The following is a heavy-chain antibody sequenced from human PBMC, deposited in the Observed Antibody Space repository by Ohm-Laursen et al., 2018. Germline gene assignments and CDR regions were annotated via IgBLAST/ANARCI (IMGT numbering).Heavy chain of an antibody. Sequence: TLSLTCTVSGGSISSYYWSWIRQPPGKGLEWIGYIYYSGSTNYNPSLKSRVTISVDTSKNQFSLKLSSVTAADTAVYYCARDRYYGSGSFYRYGMDVWGQGTTVTVSS. V-gene: IGHV4-59*01. J-gene: IGHJ6*02. CDR2: IYYSGST. CDR3: ARDRYYGSGSFYRYGMDV. D-gene: IGHD3-10*01. CDR1: GGSISSYY.